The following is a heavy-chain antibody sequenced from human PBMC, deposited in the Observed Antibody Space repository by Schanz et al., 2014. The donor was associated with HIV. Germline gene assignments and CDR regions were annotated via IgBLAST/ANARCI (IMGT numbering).Heavy chain of an antibody. CDR3: AKMARSVAANTNFDY. V-gene: IGHV3-23*04. Sequence: VQLVESGGGSVQPGGSLRLSCAASGFTFSNFAMSWVRQAPGKGLEWVSSIRGSGVSTFYAGSVKGRFAISRAKSKNTLYLQMNSLRVEDTAVYYCAKMARSVAANTNFDYWGQGTLVTVSS. CDR2: IRGSGVST. D-gene: IGHD6-19*01. J-gene: IGHJ4*02. CDR1: GFTFSNFA.